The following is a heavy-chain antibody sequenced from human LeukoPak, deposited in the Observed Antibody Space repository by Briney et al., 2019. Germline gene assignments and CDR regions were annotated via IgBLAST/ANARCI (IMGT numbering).Heavy chain of an antibody. CDR2: IYTGGNT. J-gene: IGHJ4*02. CDR3: ARVDIYNWYYFDY. Sequence: GGSLRLSCAASGFTVSSNYINWFRQAPGKGLEWVSVIYTGGNTYYAESVRGRFTISRDNSKNTLYLHMNSLRAEDTAVYYCARVDIYNWYYFDYWGQGTLVTVSS. D-gene: IGHD1-20*01. V-gene: IGHV3-53*01. CDR1: GFTVSSNY.